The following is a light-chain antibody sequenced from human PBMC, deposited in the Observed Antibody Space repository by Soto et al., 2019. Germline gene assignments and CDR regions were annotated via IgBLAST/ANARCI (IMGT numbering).Light chain of an antibody. V-gene: IGLV3-21*04. J-gene: IGLJ2*01. CDR2: SDT. CDR3: QVWDRGSANVV. CDR1: NIGSKG. Sequence: SYELTQPPSVSVAPGKTASISCGGNNIGSKGVHCYQQKPGQAPVLVIYSDTDLPPVIPERCSGSNSANLATLTVSRVEAGDDAYYYGQVWDRGSANVVFGGGTKLTVL.